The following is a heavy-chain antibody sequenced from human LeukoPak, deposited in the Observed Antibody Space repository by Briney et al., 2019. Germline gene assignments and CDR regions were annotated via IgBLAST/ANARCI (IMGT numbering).Heavy chain of an antibody. Sequence: PSETLSLTCTVSGGSINNYCWSWIRQPPGKGLEWIGYIHYSGTTNYNPSLKSRLTMSVDTSKNQFSLKLSSVTAADTAVYYCARSNGAISAAEDYWGQGTLVTVSS. D-gene: IGHD6-13*01. CDR3: ARSNGAISAAEDY. V-gene: IGHV4-59*01. CDR2: IHYSGTT. J-gene: IGHJ4*02. CDR1: GGSINNYC.